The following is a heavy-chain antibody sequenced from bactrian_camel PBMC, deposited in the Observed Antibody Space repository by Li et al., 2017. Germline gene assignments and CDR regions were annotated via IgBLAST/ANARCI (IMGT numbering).Heavy chain of an antibody. Sequence: VQLVESGGGSVQTGGSLTLSCVASAPGYTGDTFCMGWFRQSPGEERVRVAHIDRPGGTAYADSVKSRFVISRDNAKNTLSLQMTNLNPEDTAMYYCAASDFRIYCGSGRVSDFNVWGQGTQVTVS. D-gene: IGHD2*01. CDR3: AASDFRIYCGSGRVSDFNV. V-gene: IGHV3S31*01. CDR2: IDRPGGTA. J-gene: IGHJ4*01. CDR1: APGYTGDTFC.